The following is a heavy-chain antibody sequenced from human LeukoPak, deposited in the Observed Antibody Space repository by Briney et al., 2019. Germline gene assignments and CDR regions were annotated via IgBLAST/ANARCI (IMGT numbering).Heavy chain of an antibody. Sequence: SETLSLTCTVSGGSISSSSYYWGWIRQPPGKGLEWIGSIYYSGSTYYNPSLKSRVTISVDTSKNQFSLKLSSVTAADTAVYYCARNNYYGSGSYYDYYYYYYMDVWGKGTTVTVSS. CDR3: ARNNYYGSGSYYDYYYYYYMDV. V-gene: IGHV4-39*07. J-gene: IGHJ6*03. CDR2: IYYSGST. D-gene: IGHD3-10*01. CDR1: GGSISSSSYY.